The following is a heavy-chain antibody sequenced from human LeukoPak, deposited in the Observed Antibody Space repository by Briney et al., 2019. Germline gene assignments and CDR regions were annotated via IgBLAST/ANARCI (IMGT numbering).Heavy chain of an antibody. CDR3: AKTEWGTTSFDY. J-gene: IGHJ4*02. V-gene: IGHV3-23*01. D-gene: IGHD3-16*01. CDR1: GFIFSSYA. CDR2: IRGSGTTT. Sequence: GGSLRLSCAASGFIFSSYAMTWVRQAPGRGLEWLSTIRGSGTTTYYVDSVKGRFTVSRDNSKNTLYLQMNSLRAEDTAVYYCAKTEWGTTSFDYWGQGTLVTVSS.